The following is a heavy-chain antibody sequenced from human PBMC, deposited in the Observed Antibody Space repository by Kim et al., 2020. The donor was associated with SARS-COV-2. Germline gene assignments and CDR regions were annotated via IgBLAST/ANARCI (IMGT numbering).Heavy chain of an antibody. CDR3: ARDEAVGAHPDRFQEYNFYGMDV. J-gene: IGHJ6*02. CDR1: GFTFSGYG. Sequence: GGSLRLSCAASGFTFSGYGIHWVRQAPGKGLEWVALISYSGNDKYYEDSVKGRFTISRDNSKNTLYLQMNSLRAEDTAVYYCARDEAVGAHPDRFQEYNFYGMDVWGQGTTVTVS. V-gene: IGHV3-30*03. CDR2: ISYSGNDK. D-gene: IGHD1-26*01.